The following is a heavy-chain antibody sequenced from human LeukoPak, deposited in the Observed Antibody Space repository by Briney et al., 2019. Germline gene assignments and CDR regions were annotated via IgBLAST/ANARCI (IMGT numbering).Heavy chain of an antibody. D-gene: IGHD6-13*01. V-gene: IGHV3-21*01. CDR1: GFTFSSYS. CDR2: IGGSSSYI. J-gene: IGHJ4*02. CDR3: ARDPIAAAGTMDY. Sequence: GGSLRLSCAASGFTFSSYSVNWVRQAPGKGLEWVSSIGGSSSYIYYADSVKGRFTISRDNAKNSLYLQMNSLRAEDTAVYYCARDPIAAAGTMDYWGQGTLVTDSS.